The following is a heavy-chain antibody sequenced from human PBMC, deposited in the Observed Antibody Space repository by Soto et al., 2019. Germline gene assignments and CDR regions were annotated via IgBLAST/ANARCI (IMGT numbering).Heavy chain of an antibody. CDR3: ARVSGSRPMKYYFDY. CDR2: TYHSGST. Sequence: SETLSLTCAFSVVSISSGGYSWSWIRQPPGKGLEWIGYTYHSGSTYYNPSLKSRVTISVDRSKNQFSLKLSSVTAADTAVYYCARVSGSRPMKYYFDYWGQGTLVTVSS. V-gene: IGHV4-30-2*01. D-gene: IGHD1-26*01. CDR1: VVSISSGGYS. J-gene: IGHJ4*02.